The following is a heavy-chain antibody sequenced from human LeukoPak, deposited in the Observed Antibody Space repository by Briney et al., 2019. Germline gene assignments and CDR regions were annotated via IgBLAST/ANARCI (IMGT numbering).Heavy chain of an antibody. Sequence: GGSLRLSCAASGFTSTGYAMSSVRQAPGKGLEWVSAISGSGGSTYYSDSVKGRFTISRYNSKKTLYVQRNSLRAEDTAVYYFAKDVRGSYCTSYFDYWGQGTLVTVSS. D-gene: IGHD1-26*01. CDR1: GFTSTGYA. CDR2: ISGSGGST. CDR3: AKDVRGSYCTSYFDY. V-gene: IGHV3-23*01. J-gene: IGHJ4*02.